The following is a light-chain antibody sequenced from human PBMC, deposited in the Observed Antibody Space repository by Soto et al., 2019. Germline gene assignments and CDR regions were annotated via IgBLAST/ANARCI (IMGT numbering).Light chain of an antibody. CDR2: GAS. CDR3: QQYGSSPLWT. J-gene: IGKJ1*01. Sequence: ESVLTQSPGTLSLSPGERATLSCRASQSVSSSYLAWYQQKPGQAPRLLIYGASSRATGIPDRFSGSGSGTDFTLTISRLEPEDFAVYYCQQYGSSPLWTFGQGTRWIS. V-gene: IGKV3-20*01. CDR1: QSVSSSY.